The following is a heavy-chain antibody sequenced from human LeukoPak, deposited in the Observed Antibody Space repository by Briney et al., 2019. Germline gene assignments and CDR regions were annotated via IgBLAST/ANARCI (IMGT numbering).Heavy chain of an antibody. CDR1: GGSISSYY. D-gene: IGHD6-19*01. Sequence: PSETLSLTCTVSGGSISSYYWSWIRQPPGKGLEWIGYIYYSGSTNYNPSLKSRVTISVDTSKNQFSLKLSSVTAADTAVYYCARSSSGRYYYYYYMDVWGKGTTVTISS. CDR2: IYYSGST. V-gene: IGHV4-59*01. CDR3: ARSSSGRYYYYYYMDV. J-gene: IGHJ6*03.